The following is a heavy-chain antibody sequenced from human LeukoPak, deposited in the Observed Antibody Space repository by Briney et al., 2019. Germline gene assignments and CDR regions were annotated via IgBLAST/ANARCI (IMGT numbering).Heavy chain of an antibody. Sequence: WETLSLTCTVSGASITSSTHYWAWIRQPPGKGLEWIGSIDDSGSPHYKPSLKSRVTISVEKSKSQVSLKLSSVTTADTAVYYCAVRLGATSQRGFDYWGQGTLLTVSS. CDR3: AVRLGATSQRGFDY. CDR2: IDDSGSP. CDR1: GASITSSTHY. V-gene: IGHV4-39*01. D-gene: IGHD1-26*01. J-gene: IGHJ4*02.